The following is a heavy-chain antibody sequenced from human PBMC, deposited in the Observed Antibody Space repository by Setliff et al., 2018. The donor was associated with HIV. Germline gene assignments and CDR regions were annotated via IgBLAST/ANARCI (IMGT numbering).Heavy chain of an antibody. Sequence: ETLSLTCVVSGVSISNSLWWTWVRQAPGKGLEWVSGISGSGGSTYYADSVKGRFTISRDNSKNTLYLQMNSLRAEDTAVYFCAKGFYYDSRGYPETGFDIWGHGTMVTVSS. CDR2: ISGSGGST. CDR1: GVSISNSL. CDR3: AKGFYYDSRGYPETGFDI. D-gene: IGHD3-22*01. J-gene: IGHJ3*02. V-gene: IGHV3-23*01.